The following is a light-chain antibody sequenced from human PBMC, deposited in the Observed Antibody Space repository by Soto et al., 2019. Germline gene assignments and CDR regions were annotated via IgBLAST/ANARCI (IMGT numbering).Light chain of an antibody. CDR3: VLYMGSGIGV. CDR2: STN. Sequence: QTVVTQEPSFSVSPGGTVTLTCGLSSGSVSTSNYPSWHQQTPGQAPRTLIYSTNTRSSGVPDRFSGSILGNKAALTITGAQADDESDYYCVLYMGSGIGVFGGGTKLTVL. CDR1: SGSVSTSNY. J-gene: IGLJ3*02. V-gene: IGLV8-61*01.